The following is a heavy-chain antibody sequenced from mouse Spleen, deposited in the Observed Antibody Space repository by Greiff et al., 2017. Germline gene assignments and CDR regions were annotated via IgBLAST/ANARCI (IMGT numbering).Heavy chain of an antibody. CDR2: INPSTGYT. D-gene: IGHD4-1*01. CDR1: GYTFTSYW. V-gene: IGHV1-7*01. Sequence: VKVVESGAELAKPGASVKMSCKASGYTFTSYWMHWAKQRPGQGLEWIGYINPSTGYTEYNQKFKDKATLTADKSSSTAYMQLSSLTSEDSAVYYCAREGGTATKNYWGQGTTLTVSS. J-gene: IGHJ2*01. CDR3: AREGGTATKNY.